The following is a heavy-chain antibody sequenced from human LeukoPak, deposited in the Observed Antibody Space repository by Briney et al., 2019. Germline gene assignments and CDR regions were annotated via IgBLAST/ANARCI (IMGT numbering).Heavy chain of an antibody. D-gene: IGHD3-10*01. J-gene: IGHJ6*03. V-gene: IGHV1-18*01. CDR1: VYTFTSYG. CDR3: ARAHYYGSGSYYSPDYYYYMDV. Sequence: GASVTVSCKASVYTFTSYGISWVRQAPGQGLEWMGWISANNDNTNYAQKLQGRVTMTTDTSTSTAYMELRSLRSDDTAVYYCARAHYYGSGSYYSPDYYYYMDVWGKGTTVTVSS. CDR2: ISANNDNT.